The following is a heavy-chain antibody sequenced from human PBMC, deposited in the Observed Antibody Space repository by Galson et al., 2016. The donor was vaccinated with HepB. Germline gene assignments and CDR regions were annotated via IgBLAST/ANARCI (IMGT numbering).Heavy chain of an antibody. V-gene: IGHV4-34*01. CDR1: AGSFSAYY. Sequence: ETLSLTCTVSAGSFSAYYWAWIRQPPGKGLEWIGEISQSGRTNSNPSLMSRVTISVDASKKQFSLNLSSVTAADTAVYYCARAHVVGFGAGSFFDYWGQGTPVTVSS. CDR2: ISQSGRT. CDR3: ARAHVVGFGAGSFFDY. D-gene: IGHD3-10*01. J-gene: IGHJ4*02.